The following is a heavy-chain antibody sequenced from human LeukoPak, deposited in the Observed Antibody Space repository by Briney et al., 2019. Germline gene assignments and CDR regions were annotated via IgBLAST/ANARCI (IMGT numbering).Heavy chain of an antibody. Sequence: GGYLVLYCEASGFTFSYYWMSWVRQAPGEGLEWVANTKQDGSEKYYVDSVKGRFTISRDNAKNSLYLQMTSLRAEDTAVYYCVVASTARGGIDYWGQGTLVTVSS. CDR2: TKQDGSEK. CDR3: VVASTARGGIDY. J-gene: IGHJ4*02. V-gene: IGHV3-7*03. CDR1: GFTFSYYW. D-gene: IGHD5-18*01.